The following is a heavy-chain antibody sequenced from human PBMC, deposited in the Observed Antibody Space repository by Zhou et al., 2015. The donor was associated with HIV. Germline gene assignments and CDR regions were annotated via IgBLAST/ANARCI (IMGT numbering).Heavy chain of an antibody. CDR1: GGTFSNYA. CDR3: ARESEPQYYGILTGYTH. Sequence: QVQLVQSGAEVKKPGSSVKVSCKAAGGTFSNYAISWVRQTLGHGLEWMGGITPISGTTNYAQKFQGRVTITADKSTYTSYMELSSLTSEDTAVYYCARESEPQYYGILTGYTHWGQGTLVSVSS. J-gene: IGHJ4*02. D-gene: IGHD3-9*01. CDR2: ITPISGTT. V-gene: IGHV1-69*06.